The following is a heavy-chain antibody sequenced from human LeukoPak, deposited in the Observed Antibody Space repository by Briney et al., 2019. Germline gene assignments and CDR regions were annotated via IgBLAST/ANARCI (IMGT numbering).Heavy chain of an antibody. J-gene: IGHJ3*02. CDR1: GGSFSGYY. D-gene: IGHD6-13*01. V-gene: IGHV4-34*01. CDR2: INHSGST. CDR3: ARGRPTSSSSLRKYDAFGI. Sequence: SETLSLTCAVYGGSFSGYYWSWIRQPPGKGLEWIGEINHSGSTNYNPSLKSRVTISVDTSKNQFSLKLSSVTAADTAVYYCARGRPTSSSSLRKYDAFGIWGQGTMVTVSS.